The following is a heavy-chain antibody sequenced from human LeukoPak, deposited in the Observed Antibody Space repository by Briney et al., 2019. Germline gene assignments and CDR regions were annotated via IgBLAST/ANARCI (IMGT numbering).Heavy chain of an antibody. Sequence: IYYIARTNYTPSLTTPVTLSVDTSNTQFSLKLSSVTAADTAVYYCARERIAAPGTFCYFDLWGRGTLVTVSS. J-gene: IGHJ2*01. V-gene: IGHV4-59*01. D-gene: IGHD6-13*01. CDR2: IYYIART. CDR3: ARERIAAPGTFCYFDL.